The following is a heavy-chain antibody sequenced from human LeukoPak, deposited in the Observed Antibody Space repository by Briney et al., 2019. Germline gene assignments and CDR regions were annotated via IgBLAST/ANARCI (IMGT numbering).Heavy chain of an antibody. J-gene: IGHJ4*02. D-gene: IGHD3-22*01. CDR2: SNPNSGGT. CDR3: ARYVSHYSHTSGYYYFDY. Sequence: ASVKVSCKSSGYTCTGYYMHWVRQPPGQGLGLMGWSNPNSGGTTYAKKFQGRVTMTRDTSISTAYKELTGLRSDVTAADYGARYVSHYSHTSGYYYFDYGGQGKRVTVTS. CDR1: GYTCTGYY. V-gene: IGHV1-2*02.